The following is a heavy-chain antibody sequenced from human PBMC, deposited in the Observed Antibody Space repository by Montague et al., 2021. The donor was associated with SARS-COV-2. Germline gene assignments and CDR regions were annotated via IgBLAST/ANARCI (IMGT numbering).Heavy chain of an antibody. V-gene: IGHV4-4*07. D-gene: IGHD2-15*01. CDR3: ARDYSHCSGGSCVFDY. CDR2: TYSSGST. Sequence: SETLSLTCTVSGGSISNYYWSWIRQPAGKGLEWIGRTYSSGSTNYNPSLKSRISMSVDTSKNQYSLKLSSVTAADTAIYYCARDYSHCSGGSCVFDYWGQGTQVTVSS. CDR1: GGSISNYY. J-gene: IGHJ4*02.